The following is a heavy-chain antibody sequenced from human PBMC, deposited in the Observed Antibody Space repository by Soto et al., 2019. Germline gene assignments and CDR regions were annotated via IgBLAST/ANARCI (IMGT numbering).Heavy chain of an antibody. J-gene: IGHJ4*02. V-gene: IGHV3-33*01. Sequence: GGSLRLSCAASGFTFSSYGMHWVRQAPGKGLEWVAVIWYDGSNKYYADSVKGRFTISRDNSKNTLYLQMNSLRAEDTAVYYCASLSSSWLYARDSAPDFDYWGQGTLVTVSS. D-gene: IGHD6-13*01. CDR2: IWYDGSNK. CDR1: GFTFSSYG. CDR3: ASLSSSWLYARDSAPDFDY.